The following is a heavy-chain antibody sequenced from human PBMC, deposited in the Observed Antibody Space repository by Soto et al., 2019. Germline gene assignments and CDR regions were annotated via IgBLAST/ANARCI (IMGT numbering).Heavy chain of an antibody. CDR3: AKDFRDVLRYFDWLSTYGMDV. D-gene: IGHD3-9*01. CDR2: ISYDGSNK. J-gene: IGHJ6*02. CDR1: GFTFSSYG. Sequence: GGSLRLSCAASGFTFSSYGMHWVRQAPGKGLEWVAVISYDGSNKYYADSVKGRFTISRDNSKNTLYLQMNSLRAEDTAVYYCAKDFRDVLRYFDWLSTYGMDVWGQGTTVTVSS. V-gene: IGHV3-30*18.